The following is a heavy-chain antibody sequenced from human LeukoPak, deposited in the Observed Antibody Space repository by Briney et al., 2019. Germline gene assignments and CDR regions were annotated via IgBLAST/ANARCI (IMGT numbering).Heavy chain of an antibody. CDR3: AREKYYYDSPAHY. V-gene: IGHV1-46*01. Sequence: ASVKVSCKASGYTFTNYYIHWVRQAPGQGLEWMGIINPSGGSTRYAQKFQGRVTITRDTSASTAYMELSSLRSEDTAVYYCAREKYYYDSPAHYWGQGTLVTVSS. CDR1: GYTFTNYY. D-gene: IGHD3-22*01. J-gene: IGHJ4*02. CDR2: INPSGGST.